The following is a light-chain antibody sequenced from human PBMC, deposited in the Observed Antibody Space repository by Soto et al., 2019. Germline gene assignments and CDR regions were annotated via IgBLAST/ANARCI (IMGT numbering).Light chain of an antibody. CDR2: GAS. Sequence: EIVMTQSPATLSVSPGESATLSCRASQSVSSNLAWYQQKPGQAPRLLIYGASTRATGIPARFSGSGSGTEFTLTIRSLQSEDLAVYYCQKYNNWPPVTVGQGTKVDIK. CDR1: QSVSSN. J-gene: IGKJ1*01. CDR3: QKYNNWPPVT. V-gene: IGKV3-15*01.